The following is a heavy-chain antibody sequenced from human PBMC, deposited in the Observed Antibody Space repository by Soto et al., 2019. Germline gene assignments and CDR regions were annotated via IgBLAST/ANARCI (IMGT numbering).Heavy chain of an antibody. Sequence: SETLSLTCAVYGGSFSGYYWSWIRQPPGKGLEWIGEINHSGSTNYNPSLKSRVTISVDTSKNQFSLKLSSVTAADTAVYYCARGLFNYGYYYYGMDVWGQGTTVTVSS. CDR1: GGSFSGYY. V-gene: IGHV4-34*01. D-gene: IGHD4-17*01. CDR2: INHSGST. CDR3: ARGLFNYGYYYYGMDV. J-gene: IGHJ6*02.